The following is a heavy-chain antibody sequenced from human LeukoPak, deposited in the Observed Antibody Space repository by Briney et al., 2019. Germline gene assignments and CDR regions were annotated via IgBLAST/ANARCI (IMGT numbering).Heavy chain of an antibody. V-gene: IGHV1-18*01. J-gene: IGHJ5*02. CDR3: ARHTGSGSYYNRFINWFDP. Sequence: ASVKVSCKASGYTFTSYGTSWVRQPPGQGLEWMGWISAYNGNTNYAHKLQGRVTMTTDTSTSTAYMELRSLRSDDTAVYYCARHTGSGSYYNRFINWFDPWGQGTLVTVSS. CDR2: ISAYNGNT. CDR1: GYTFTSYG. D-gene: IGHD3-10*01.